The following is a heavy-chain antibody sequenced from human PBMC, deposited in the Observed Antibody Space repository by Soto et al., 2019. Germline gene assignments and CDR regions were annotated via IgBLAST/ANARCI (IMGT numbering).Heavy chain of an antibody. D-gene: IGHD3-22*01. J-gene: IGHJ4*02. CDR2: ISYDGSNK. V-gene: IGHV3-30*18. Sequence: SGGSLRLSCAASGFTFSSYGMHWVRQAPGKGLEWVAVISYDGSNKYYADSVKGRFTISRDNSKNTLYLQMNSLRAEDTAVYYCAKLGYYDSSGTNSTLDYWGQGTLVTVSS. CDR3: AKLGYYDSSGTNSTLDY. CDR1: GFTFSSYG.